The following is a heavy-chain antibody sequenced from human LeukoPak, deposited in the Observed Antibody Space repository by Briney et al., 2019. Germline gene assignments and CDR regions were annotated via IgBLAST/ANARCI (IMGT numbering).Heavy chain of an antibody. Sequence: PGGSLRLSCSASGFTFSSYAMHWVRQAPGKGLEYVSAISSNGGSTYYADSVKGRFTISRDNSKNTLFLQMNSLRAEDTAPYYCAKSVAIYFYYGLDVWGQGTTVTVSS. CDR2: ISSNGGST. V-gene: IGHV3-64*04. CDR1: GFTFSSYA. CDR3: AKSVAIYFYYGLDV. J-gene: IGHJ6*02. D-gene: IGHD3-3*01.